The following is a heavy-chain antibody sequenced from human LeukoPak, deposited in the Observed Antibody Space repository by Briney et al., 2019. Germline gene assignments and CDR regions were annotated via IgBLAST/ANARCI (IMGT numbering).Heavy chain of an antibody. Sequence: GGSLRLSCAASGFTFSSNATSWVRQAPGKGLEWVSAISGSGGSTYYTDSVKGRFTISRDNFKSTLYLQMNSLRAEDTAIYYCAVRISWPYWGQGTQVTVSS. CDR1: GFTFSSNA. CDR2: ISGSGGST. V-gene: IGHV3-23*01. CDR3: AVRISWPY. J-gene: IGHJ4*02. D-gene: IGHD1-14*01.